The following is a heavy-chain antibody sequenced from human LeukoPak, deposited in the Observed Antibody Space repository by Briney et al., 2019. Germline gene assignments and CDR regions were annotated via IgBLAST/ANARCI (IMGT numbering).Heavy chain of an antibody. Sequence: GGSLRLSCAASGFTFSSHGMHWVRQAPGKGLEWVAVIWYDGSNKYYGDSVRGRFTLSRDNSKNTLYVQMNSLRAEDTAVYYCAGGGSYQYFDYWGQGSLVTVSS. J-gene: IGHJ4*02. V-gene: IGHV3-33*01. D-gene: IGHD1-26*01. CDR2: IWYDGSNK. CDR3: AGGGSYQYFDY. CDR1: GFTFSSHG.